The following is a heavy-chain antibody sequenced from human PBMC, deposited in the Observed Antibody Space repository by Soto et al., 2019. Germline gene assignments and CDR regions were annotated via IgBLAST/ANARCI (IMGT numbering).Heavy chain of an antibody. CDR1: GYPFTSYT. D-gene: IGHD6-13*01. Sequence: QVQLLQSGAEVKTPGASVKVSCKASGYPFTSYTSNWVRQAPGQGHEWMRWISAYNGNTHYAQRLQGRVTITTDTSTSTAYMELRSLRSDDTAVYYCARENIAAAGSFDYWGQGPLVPVSS. J-gene: IGHJ4*02. V-gene: IGHV1-18*01. CDR2: ISAYNGNT. CDR3: ARENIAAAGSFDY.